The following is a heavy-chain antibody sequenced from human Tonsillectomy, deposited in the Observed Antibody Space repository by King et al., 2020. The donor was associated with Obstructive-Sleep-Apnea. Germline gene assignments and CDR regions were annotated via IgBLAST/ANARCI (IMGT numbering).Heavy chain of an antibody. J-gene: IGHJ4*02. CDR3: SRANLVTVTVDY. CDR1: GFTFSSYA. CDR2: ISYDGSNK. V-gene: IGHV3-30-3*01. Sequence: VQLVESGGGVVQPGRSLRLSCAASGFTFSSYAMHWVRQAPGKGLEWVAVISYDGSNKYYADSVKGRFTISRDNSKNTLYRQMNSLRAEDTAVYYWSRANLVTVTVDYWGQGTLVTVSS. D-gene: IGHD4-17*01.